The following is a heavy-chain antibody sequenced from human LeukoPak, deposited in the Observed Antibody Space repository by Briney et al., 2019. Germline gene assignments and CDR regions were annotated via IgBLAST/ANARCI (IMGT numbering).Heavy chain of an antibody. CDR3: ARDEIPHDYGDHGGIYGMDV. D-gene: IGHD4-17*01. CDR1: GGSISSYY. J-gene: IGHJ6*02. Sequence: SETLSLTCTVSGGSISSYYWSWIRQPPGKGLEWIGYIYYSGSTNYNPSLKSRVTISVDTSKNQFSLKLSSVTAADAAVYYCARDEIPHDYGDHGGIYGMDVWGQGTTVTVSS. V-gene: IGHV4-59*01. CDR2: IYYSGST.